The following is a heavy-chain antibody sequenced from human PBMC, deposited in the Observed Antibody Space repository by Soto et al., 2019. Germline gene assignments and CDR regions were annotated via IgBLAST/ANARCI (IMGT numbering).Heavy chain of an antibody. D-gene: IGHD2-15*01. V-gene: IGHV5-51*01. J-gene: IGHJ4*02. CDR2: IYPGDSDT. Sequence: GETLKISCKGSGYTFTSYWISWERQMPGEVLEWMGAIYPGDSDTRYSPSFQGQVTISADKSISTAYMQWSSLQASDSAIYYCARSAGNAGRFSEYWGQGXVVTVYS. CDR3: ARSAGNAGRFSEY. CDR1: GYTFTSYW.